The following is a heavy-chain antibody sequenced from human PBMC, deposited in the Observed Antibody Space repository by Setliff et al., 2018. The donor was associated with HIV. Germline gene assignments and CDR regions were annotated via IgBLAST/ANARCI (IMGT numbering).Heavy chain of an antibody. CDR1: GASISSHNYY. V-gene: IGHV4-39*01. Sequence: ETLSLTCTVSGASISSHNYYWGWIRQSPGKGLEWIASIRSSGDTYYNPSLQSRVIISVDASNNQISLKLTSVTAADTAVYYCTIPASSLAPNWGRGTQVTVSS. CDR2: IRSSGDT. CDR3: TIPASSLAPN. J-gene: IGHJ4*02.